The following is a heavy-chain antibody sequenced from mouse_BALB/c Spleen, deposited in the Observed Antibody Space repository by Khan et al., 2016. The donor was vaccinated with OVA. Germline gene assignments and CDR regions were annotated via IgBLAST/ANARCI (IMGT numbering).Heavy chain of an antibody. CDR1: GYTFTNYW. V-gene: IGHV1S81*02. J-gene: IGHJ2*01. Sequence: QVQLQQPGAELVKPGASVKLSCKASGYTFTNYWVRWVKQRPGQGLEWIGEIYPGDGRSTYNEKFKTKATLTVDRSSSTAYMQRSSLTSDDSSVYYCARNAYFGNYFDYWGQGTTLTVSS. CDR3: ARNAYFGNYFDY. D-gene: IGHD2-10*01. CDR2: IYPGDGRS.